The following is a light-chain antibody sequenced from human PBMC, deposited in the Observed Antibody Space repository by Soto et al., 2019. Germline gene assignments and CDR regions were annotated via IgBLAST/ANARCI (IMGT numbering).Light chain of an antibody. Sequence: DIQMTQSPSTLSASVGDRVTITCRASQSISSWLAWYQQKPGKAPKLLIYKASSLVSWVPSRFSGSGSGTEFTLTISSLQPDDFATYYCQQYNSYSLTFGGGTKVEIK. CDR1: QSISSW. CDR3: QQYNSYSLT. CDR2: KAS. J-gene: IGKJ4*01. V-gene: IGKV1-5*03.